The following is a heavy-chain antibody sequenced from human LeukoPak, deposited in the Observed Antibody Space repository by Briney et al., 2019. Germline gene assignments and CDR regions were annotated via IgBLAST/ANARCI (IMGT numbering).Heavy chain of an antibody. D-gene: IGHD6-6*01. CDR1: GGSISSSSYY. Sequence: SETLSLTCTVSGGSISSSSYYWGWIRQPPGKGLEWIGSIYYSGSTYYNPSLKSRVTIPVDTSKNQFSLKLSSVTAADTAVYYCAREWEYSSSLGWVDYWGQGTLVTVSS. CDR3: AREWEYSSSLGWVDY. V-gene: IGHV4-39*07. CDR2: IYYSGST. J-gene: IGHJ4*02.